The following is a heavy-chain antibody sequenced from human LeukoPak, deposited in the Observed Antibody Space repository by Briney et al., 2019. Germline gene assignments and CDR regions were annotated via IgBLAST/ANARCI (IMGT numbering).Heavy chain of an antibody. D-gene: IGHD3-22*01. V-gene: IGHV4-59*11. CDR2: IYYSGST. CDR3: ARATYYYDSSGYYPLFDY. Sequence: SETLSLTCTVSGVSISSHYWSWIRQPPGKGLEWIGYIYYSGSTNYNPSLKSRVTISVDTSKNQFSLKLSSVTAADTAVYYCARATYYYDSSGYYPLFDYWGQGTLVTVSS. J-gene: IGHJ4*02. CDR1: GVSISSHY.